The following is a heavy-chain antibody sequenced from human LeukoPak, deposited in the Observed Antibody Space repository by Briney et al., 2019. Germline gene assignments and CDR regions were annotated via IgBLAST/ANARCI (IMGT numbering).Heavy chain of an antibody. D-gene: IGHD3-3*01. V-gene: IGHV1-2*02. J-gene: IGHJ5*02. CDR3: AREYNYYDFWSGNVHWFDP. Sequence: ASVKVSCKASGYTFAGYYMHWVRQAPGQGLEWMGWINPNSGGTNYAQKFQGRVTMTRDTSISTAYMELSRLRSDDTAVYYCAREYNYYDFWSGNVHWFDPWGQGTLVTVSS. CDR2: INPNSGGT. CDR1: GYTFAGYY.